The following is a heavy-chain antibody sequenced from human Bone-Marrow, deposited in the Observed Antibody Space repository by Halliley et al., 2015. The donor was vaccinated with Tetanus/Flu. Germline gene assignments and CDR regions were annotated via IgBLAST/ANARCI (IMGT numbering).Heavy chain of an antibody. CDR2: GSGASK. V-gene: IGHV3-23*01. Sequence: GSGASKYYADSVKGRFTISRDTSQSTLFLQMNSLRVDDTATYYCAAGMPDMYSTSWFYFAMDVWGQGTTVTVSS. D-gene: IGHD6-6*01. J-gene: IGHJ6*02. CDR3: AAGMPDMYSTSWFYFAMDV.